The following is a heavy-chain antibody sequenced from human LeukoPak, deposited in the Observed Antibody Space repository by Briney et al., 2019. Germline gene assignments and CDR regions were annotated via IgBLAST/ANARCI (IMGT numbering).Heavy chain of an antibody. CDR3: ARHASGSLLGGPWDYFDY. Sequence: SETLSLTCTVSGGSINSSTYYWGWVRQPPGQGREWIGTIYYSGTTYYNPSLRSLATISVDTYKNQFSLTLSDVTATATAVYFSARHASGSLLGGPWDYFDYWGQGTLVTVS. V-gene: IGHV4-39*01. J-gene: IGHJ4*02. D-gene: IGHD3-10*01. CDR2: IYYSGTT. CDR1: GGSINSSTYY.